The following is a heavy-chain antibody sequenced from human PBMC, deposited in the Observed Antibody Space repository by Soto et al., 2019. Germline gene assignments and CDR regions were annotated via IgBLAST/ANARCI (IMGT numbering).Heavy chain of an antibody. CDR1: GFTFDDYT. J-gene: IGHJ3*02. V-gene: IGHV3-43*01. Sequence: GGSLRLSCAASGFTFDDYTMHWVRQAPGKGLEWVSPISWDGGSTYYADSVKGRFTISRDNTKNSLYLQMNSLRTEDTALYYCAKMPTSLRLCVVHAFDIWGQGTMVTVSS. D-gene: IGHD3-16*01. CDR3: AKMPTSLRLCVVHAFDI. CDR2: ISWDGGST.